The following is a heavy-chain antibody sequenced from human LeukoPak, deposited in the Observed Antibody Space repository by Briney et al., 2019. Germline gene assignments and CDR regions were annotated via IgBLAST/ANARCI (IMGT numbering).Heavy chain of an antibody. J-gene: IGHJ4*02. D-gene: IGHD4-17*01. CDR1: GYTFTSYA. V-gene: IGHV1-18*01. Sequence: ASVKVSCKASGYTFTSYAMNWVRQAPGQGLEWMGWISAYNGNTNYAQKVQGRVTMTTDTSTRIAYMELRSLRSDDTAVYYCARVAYGDYYYFDYWGQGTLVTASS. CDR3: ARVAYGDYYYFDY. CDR2: ISAYNGNT.